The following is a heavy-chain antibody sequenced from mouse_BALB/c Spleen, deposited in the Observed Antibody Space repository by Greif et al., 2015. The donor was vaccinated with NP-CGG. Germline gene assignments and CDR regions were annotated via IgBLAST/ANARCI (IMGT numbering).Heavy chain of an antibody. CDR2: ISYDGSN. J-gene: IGHJ3*01. CDR1: GYSITSGYY. D-gene: IGHD2-1*01. CDR3: ARAPDDYGNYVGWFAY. V-gene: IGHV3-6*02. Sequence: VQLKESGPGLVKPSQSLSLTCSVTGYSITSGYYWNWIRQFPGNKLEWMGYISYDGSNNYNPSLKNRISITRDTSKNQFFLKLNSVTTEDTATYYCARAPDDYGNYVGWFAYWGQGTLVTVSA.